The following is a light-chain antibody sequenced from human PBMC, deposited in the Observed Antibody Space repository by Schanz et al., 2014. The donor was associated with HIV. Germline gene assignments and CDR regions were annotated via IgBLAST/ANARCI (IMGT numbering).Light chain of an antibody. CDR3: SSYTSSSTVL. Sequence: QSALTQPASVSGSPGQSITISCTGTSSDVGADKPAPRYQQHPGRAPRLLVYDVTYRPSGVSNRFSGSKSGNTASLTISGLQSEDEADYYCSSYTSSSTVLFGGGTKLTVL. CDR1: SSDVGADKP. V-gene: IGLV2-14*03. J-gene: IGLJ2*01. CDR2: DVT.